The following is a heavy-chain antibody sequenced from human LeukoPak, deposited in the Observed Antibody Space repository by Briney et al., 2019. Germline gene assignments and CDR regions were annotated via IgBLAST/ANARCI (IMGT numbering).Heavy chain of an antibody. Sequence: PWASVKVSCKTSGYSFTDYYMHWVRQAPGQGLEWMGWINPNSGGTSSAQKFQGRVTMTRDTSITTVYMEMSWLTSDDTAIYYCARADRLHGGPYLIGPWGQGTLVTVSS. CDR3: ARADRLHGGPYLIGP. J-gene: IGHJ5*02. CDR1: GYSFTDYY. V-gene: IGHV1-2*02. D-gene: IGHD2-21*01. CDR2: INPNSGGT.